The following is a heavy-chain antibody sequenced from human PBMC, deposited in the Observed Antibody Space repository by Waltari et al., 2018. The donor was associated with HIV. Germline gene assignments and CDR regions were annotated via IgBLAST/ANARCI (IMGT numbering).Heavy chain of an antibody. J-gene: IGHJ6*02. CDR1: GYSFTSYW. CDR3: ARQRAAAGKDYYYYGMDV. V-gene: IGHV5-51*01. CDR2: TYPGDSNT. D-gene: IGHD6-13*01. Sequence: EVQLVQSGAEVKKPGESLKISCKGSGYSFTSYWIGWVRQLPGKGLEWMGITYPGDSNTKYSPSVQGQVTISADKSISTAYLQWSSLKASDTAMYYCARQRAAAGKDYYYYGMDVWGQGTTVTVSS.